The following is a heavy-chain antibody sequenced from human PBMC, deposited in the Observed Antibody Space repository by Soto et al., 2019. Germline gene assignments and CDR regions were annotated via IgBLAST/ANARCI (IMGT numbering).Heavy chain of an antibody. Sequence: ASGTVSCKASGCKFTSFAMLWVRQAPGQRNEWIGWINAGNGNTKYSQKFQGRVTITRDTSASTAYMELSSLRSEDTAVYYCARDSLSGYSYGMRSYGMDVWVQGTTVTSP. CDR2: INAGNGNT. CDR1: GCKFTSFA. V-gene: IGHV1-3*01. CDR3: ARDSLSGYSYGMRSYGMDV. D-gene: IGHD5-18*01. J-gene: IGHJ6*02.